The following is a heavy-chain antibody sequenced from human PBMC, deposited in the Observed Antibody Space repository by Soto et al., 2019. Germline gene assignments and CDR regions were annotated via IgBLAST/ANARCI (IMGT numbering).Heavy chain of an antibody. V-gene: IGHV4-30-4*01. D-gene: IGHD3-3*01. J-gene: IGHJ5*02. CDR2: TYYSGNT. CDR1: GGSISSGDYY. CDR3: ASNPTAIFGVVITLWFDP. Sequence: QVQLQESGPGLVKPSQTLSLTCTVSGGSISSGDYYWSWIRQPPGKGLEWIGYTYYSGNTYHNPSLKNRVTTSINPSKNQFSPKLSAVTAADTAVYYFASNPTAIFGVVITLWFDPWGQGTLVTVSS.